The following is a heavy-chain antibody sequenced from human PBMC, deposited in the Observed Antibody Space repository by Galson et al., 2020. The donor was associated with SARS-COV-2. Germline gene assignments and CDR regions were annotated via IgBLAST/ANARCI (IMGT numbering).Heavy chain of an antibody. CDR1: GGSISSGSYY. D-gene: IGHD5-18*01. J-gene: IGHJ2*01. V-gene: IGHV4-61*02. CDR2: ISTSGST. Sequence: SETLSLTCTVSGGSISSGSYYWNWIRQPAGKGLEWIGRISTSGSTSYNPSLKSRVSISLDTSEQQFSLKLSSVTAADTAVYYCAGQDTTLATGWYFDLWGRGALVTVSS. CDR3: AGQDTTLATGWYFDL.